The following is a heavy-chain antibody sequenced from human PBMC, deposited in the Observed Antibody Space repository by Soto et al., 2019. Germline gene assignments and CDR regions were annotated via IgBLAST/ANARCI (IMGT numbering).Heavy chain of an antibody. J-gene: IGHJ6*02. D-gene: IGHD4-17*01. CDR1: GFTFSSYG. CDR2: IWYDGSNK. CDR3: ARDRYGDYYYGMDV. V-gene: IGHV3-33*01. Sequence: QVQLVESGGGVVQPGRSLRLSCEASGFTFSSYGMHWVRQAPGKGLEWVAVIWYDGSNKYYADSVKGRFTISRDNSKNTLYLQMNSLRAEDTAVYYCARDRYGDYYYGMDVWGQGTTVTVSS.